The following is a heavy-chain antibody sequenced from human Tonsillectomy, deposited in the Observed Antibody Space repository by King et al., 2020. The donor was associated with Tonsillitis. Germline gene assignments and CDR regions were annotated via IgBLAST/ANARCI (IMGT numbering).Heavy chain of an antibody. CDR3: ARGPSYGYSYYYGMDV. CDR1: GFTFSSYW. D-gene: IGHD2-8*01. CDR2: INSDGSST. J-gene: IGHJ6*02. Sequence: VQLVQSGGGLVQPGGSLRLSCAASGFTFSSYWMHWVRQAPGKGLVWVSRINSDGSSTSYADSVKGRFTISRDNAKNTLYLQMNSLRAEDTAVYYCARGPSYGYSYYYGMDVWGQGNTVTVSS. V-gene: IGHV3-74*01.